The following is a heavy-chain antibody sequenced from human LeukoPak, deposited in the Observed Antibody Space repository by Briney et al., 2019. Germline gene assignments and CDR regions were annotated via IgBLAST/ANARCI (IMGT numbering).Heavy chain of an antibody. CDR2: IKQDGSEK. D-gene: IGHD5-12*01. J-gene: IGHJ3*02. CDR1: GFTFSSYW. CDR3: ARQYSGYDAMYVKPDAFDI. Sequence: SGGSLRLSCAASGFTFSSYWMSWVRQAPGEGLEWVANIKQDGSEKYYVDSVKGRFTISRDNSKNTLYLQMNSLRVEDTAVYYCARQYSGYDAMYVKPDAFDIWGQGTMVTVSS. V-gene: IGHV3-7*01.